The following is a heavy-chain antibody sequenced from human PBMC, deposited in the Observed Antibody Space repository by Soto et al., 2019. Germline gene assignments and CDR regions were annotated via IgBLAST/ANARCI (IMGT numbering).Heavy chain of an antibody. D-gene: IGHD2-15*01. CDR3: TTDLWRIAVVVGSTGYFNP. J-gene: IGHJ5*02. CDR2: IKSKSDGGTT. V-gene: IGHV3-15*01. CDR1: GFTFSSYE. Sequence: PGGSLRLSCAASGFTFSSYEMNWVRQAPGKGLDWVGRIKSKSDGGTTEYAAPVRGRFTISRDDSKNTLYLQMNSLKTEDTAVYYCTTDLWRIAVVVGSTGYFNPWGQGTPVTVSS.